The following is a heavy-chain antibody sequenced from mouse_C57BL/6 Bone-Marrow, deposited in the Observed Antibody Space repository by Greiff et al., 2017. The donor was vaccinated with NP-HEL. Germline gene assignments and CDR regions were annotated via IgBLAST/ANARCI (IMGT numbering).Heavy chain of an antibody. D-gene: IGHD2-4*01. CDR1: GYTFTDYE. J-gene: IGHJ4*01. Sequence: QVQLKQSGAELVRPGASVTLSCKASGYTFTDYEMHWVKQTPVHGLEWIGAIDPETGGTAYNQKFKGKAILTADKSSSTAYMELRSLTSEDSAVYYCARRDYVYAMDYWGQGTSVTVSS. CDR3: ARRDYVYAMDY. CDR2: IDPETGGT. V-gene: IGHV1-15*01.